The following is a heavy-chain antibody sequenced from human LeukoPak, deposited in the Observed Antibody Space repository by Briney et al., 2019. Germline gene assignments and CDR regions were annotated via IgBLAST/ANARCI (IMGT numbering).Heavy chain of an antibody. CDR1: GGSISSYY. CDR3: ARGMGGYLFDY. Sequence: SETLSLTCTVSGGSISSYYWSWIRQPPGKGLEWIGYIYYSGSTNYNPPLKSRVTISVDTSKNQFSLKLSSVTAADTAVYYCARGMGGYLFDYWGQGTLVTVSS. CDR2: IYYSGST. J-gene: IGHJ4*02. D-gene: IGHD1-26*01. V-gene: IGHV4-59*01.